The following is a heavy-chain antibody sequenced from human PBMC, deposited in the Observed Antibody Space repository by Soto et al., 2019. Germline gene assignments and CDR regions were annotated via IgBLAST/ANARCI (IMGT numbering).Heavy chain of an antibody. V-gene: IGHV4-59*01. CDR3: ARGGYYDFWSGYFFWFDP. Sequence: SETLSLTCTVSGGSISSYYGSWIRQPPGKGLEWIGYIYYSGSTNYNPSLKSRVTISVDTSKNQFSLKLSSVTAADTAVYYCARGGYYDFWSGYFFWFDPWGQGTLVTVSS. CDR1: GGSISSYY. J-gene: IGHJ5*02. CDR2: IYYSGST. D-gene: IGHD3-3*01.